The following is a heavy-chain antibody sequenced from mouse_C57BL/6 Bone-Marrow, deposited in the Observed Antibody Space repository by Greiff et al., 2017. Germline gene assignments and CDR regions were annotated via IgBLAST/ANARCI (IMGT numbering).Heavy chain of an antibody. Sequence: EVQGVESGGGLVKPGGSLKLSCAASGFTFSSYAMSWVRQTPEKRLEWVATISAGGSYTYYPDNVKGRVTLSRDNAKNNRYLQLSHLKSEDTAMYYCARGGGYAMDYWGQGTSVTVAS. D-gene: IGHD1-1*02. V-gene: IGHV5-4*01. J-gene: IGHJ4*01. CDR1: GFTFSSYA. CDR3: ARGGGYAMDY. CDR2: ISAGGSYT.